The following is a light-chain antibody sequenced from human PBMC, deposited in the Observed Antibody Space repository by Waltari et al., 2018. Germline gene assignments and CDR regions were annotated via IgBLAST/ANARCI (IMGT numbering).Light chain of an antibody. V-gene: IGKV2D-29*02. CDR2: KVT. J-gene: IGKJ4*01. CDR3: MQTTRDTS. CDR1: ESLLQSNGNTY. Sequence: DIVMTQAPLSLPVTPGEPASLSCKSSESLLQSNGNTYLHWLLQKPGQSPRLLIYKVTNRESGVPDKFSGSGSGRDFTLRITKVEPEDVGIYYCMQTTRDTSFGGGTKVEIK.